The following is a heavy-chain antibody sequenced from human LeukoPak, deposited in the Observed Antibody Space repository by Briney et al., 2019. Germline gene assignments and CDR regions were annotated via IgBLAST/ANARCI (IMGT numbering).Heavy chain of an antibody. V-gene: IGHV3-23*01. CDR3: ARVYRLYYSGYYRRGPPDY. CDR2: ISGSGGST. Sequence: GGSLRLSCAASGFTFSSYAMSWVRQAPGKGLEWVSAISGSGGSTYYADSVKGRFTISRDNSKNTLYLQMNSLRAEDTAVYYCARVYRLYYSGYYRRGPPDYWGQGTLVTVSS. J-gene: IGHJ4*02. D-gene: IGHD3-3*01. CDR1: GFTFSSYA.